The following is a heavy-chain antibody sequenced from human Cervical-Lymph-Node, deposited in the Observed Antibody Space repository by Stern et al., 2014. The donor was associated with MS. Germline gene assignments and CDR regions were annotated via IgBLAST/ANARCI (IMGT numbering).Heavy chain of an antibody. D-gene: IGHD2-15*01. Sequence: QVQLGQSGPGLVKPSETLSLTCSVSGASFSTYYWSWIRQHPGKGLEWVGYIYYSGSTKYNPSLKSRVTISVDTSKNQFSLKLNSVTAADTAVYYCARARGSYHPHFDYWGQGTLVTVSS. CDR2: IYYSGST. CDR3: ARARGSYHPHFDY. CDR1: GASFSTYY. V-gene: IGHV4-59*01. J-gene: IGHJ4*02.